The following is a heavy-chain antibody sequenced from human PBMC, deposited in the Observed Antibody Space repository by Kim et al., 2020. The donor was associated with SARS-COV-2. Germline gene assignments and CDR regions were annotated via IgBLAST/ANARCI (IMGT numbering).Heavy chain of an antibody. J-gene: IGHJ6*01. CDR3: AKQGNIFELNTYYVMDL. D-gene: IGHD1-26*01. V-gene: IGHV3-30*18. CDR1: GFSFNNYG. Sequence: GGSLRLSCAASGFSFNNYGMHWVRQAPGKGLEWVAFISYEGSKKKYLDSLKGRFTISRDYSKNTLYLQMNSLTAEDTAVYYCAKQGNIFELNTYYVMDL. CDR2: ISYEGSKK.